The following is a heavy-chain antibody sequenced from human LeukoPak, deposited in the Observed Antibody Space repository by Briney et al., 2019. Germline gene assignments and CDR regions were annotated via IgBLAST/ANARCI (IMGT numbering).Heavy chain of an antibody. CDR1: GFTFSSYW. J-gene: IGHJ3*01. D-gene: IGHD3-10*01. CDR2: ISYDGSNK. Sequence: GGSLRLSCAVSGFTFSSYWMSWVRQTPGKGLEWVAVISYDGSNKYYADSVKGRFTISRDNSKNTLYLQMNSLRAEDTAVYYCARDGRTADYYGSAAAFWGQGTMVTVSS. CDR3: ARDGRTADYYGSAAAF. V-gene: IGHV3-30*03.